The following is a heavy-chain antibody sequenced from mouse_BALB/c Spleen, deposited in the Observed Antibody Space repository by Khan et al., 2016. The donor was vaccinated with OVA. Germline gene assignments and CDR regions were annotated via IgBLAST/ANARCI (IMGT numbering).Heavy chain of an antibody. J-gene: IGHJ2*01. V-gene: IGHV1-7*01. CDR1: GYTFTSFW. CDR2: INPTSGYT. Sequence: QVQLQQPGAELAKPGASVKMSCKASGYTFTSFWMHWVKQRPGQGLEWIGYINPTSGYTDYNEKFKDRATLSADKSSSTAYMQLSSLTSEDYAVYFCTRDRIDYWGQGTTLTVSS. CDR3: TRDRIDY.